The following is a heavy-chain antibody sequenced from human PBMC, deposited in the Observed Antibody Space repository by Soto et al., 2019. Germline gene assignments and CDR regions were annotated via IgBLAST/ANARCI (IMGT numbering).Heavy chain of an antibody. Sequence: SGGSLRLSCAASGFTFSSYAMNWVRHAPGKGLEWISVISNSGHSAYYADSVKGRFTISRDNSKNTLYLQIKSLRAEDTAAYYCAKGGPTFLNWFGPWGQGTLVTVSS. D-gene: IGHD5-12*01. V-gene: IGHV3-23*01. J-gene: IGHJ5*02. CDR2: ISNSGHSA. CDR3: AKGGPTFLNWFGP. CDR1: GFTFSSYA.